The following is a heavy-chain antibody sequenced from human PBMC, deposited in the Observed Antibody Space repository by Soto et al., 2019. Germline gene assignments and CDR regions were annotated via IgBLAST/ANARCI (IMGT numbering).Heavy chain of an antibody. CDR2: MNPNSGNT. D-gene: IGHD2-8*01. J-gene: IGHJ3*02. Sequence: VKVSCKASGYTFTSYDINWVRQATGQGLEWMGWMNPNSGNTGYAQKFQGRVTMTRNTSISTAYMELSSLRSEDTAAYYCARGLDIVLMVYAAGDAFDIWGQGTMVTVSS. CDR1: GYTFTSYD. CDR3: ARGLDIVLMVYAAGDAFDI. V-gene: IGHV1-8*01.